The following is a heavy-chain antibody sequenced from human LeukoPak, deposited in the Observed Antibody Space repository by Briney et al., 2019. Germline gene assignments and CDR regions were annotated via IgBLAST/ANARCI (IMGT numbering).Heavy chain of an antibody. CDR2: IYYSGST. CDR1: GGSISNYY. Sequence: SETLSLTCTVSGGSISNYYWSWIREPPGKGLVWIGQIYYSGSTDYNPSLKSRVTISLDTSNNQFSLKLSSVTAADTAVYYCARRGYSDYWGPGTLVTVSS. D-gene: IGHD5-12*01. V-gene: IGHV4-59*08. CDR3: ARRGYSDY. J-gene: IGHJ4*02.